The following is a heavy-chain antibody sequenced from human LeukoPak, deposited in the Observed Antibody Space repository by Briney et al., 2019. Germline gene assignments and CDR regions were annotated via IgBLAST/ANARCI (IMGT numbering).Heavy chain of an antibody. Sequence: ASVKVSCKASAYTFTSYSIHWVRQAPGQGLEWMGVINPSSNSAGYAQKFQGRVTMTRDISASTVYMDLSSLRLEDTAVYYCTRGHGSGYTNWFDPWGQGTLVTVSS. CDR3: TRGHGSGYTNWFDP. J-gene: IGHJ5*02. CDR1: AYTFTSYS. V-gene: IGHV1-46*01. CDR2: INPSSNSA. D-gene: IGHD3-10*01.